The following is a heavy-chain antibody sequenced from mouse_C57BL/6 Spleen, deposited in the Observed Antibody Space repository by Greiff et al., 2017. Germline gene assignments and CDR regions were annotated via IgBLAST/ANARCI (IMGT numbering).Heavy chain of an antibody. J-gene: IGHJ1*03. CDR1: GFSLTSYA. CDR3: ARNKDGYYYFDV. Sequence: QVQLQQSGPGLVAPSPSLSITCTVSGFSLTSYAISWVRQPPGKGLEWLGVIWPGGGTNYNSALKSRLSISKDNSKSQVFLKMNSLQTDDTARYYCARNKDGYYYFDVWGTGTTVTVSS. CDR2: IWPGGGT. V-gene: IGHV2-9-1*01. D-gene: IGHD2-3*01.